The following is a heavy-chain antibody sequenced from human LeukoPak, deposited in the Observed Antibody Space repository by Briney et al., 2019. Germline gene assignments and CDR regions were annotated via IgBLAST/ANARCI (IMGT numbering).Heavy chain of an antibody. J-gene: IGHJ4*02. CDR2: VSSDGGTT. CDR3: TKESATGSRYSFDY. V-gene: IGHV3-30*18. Sequence: GGSLRLSCAVSGITLSNYGMSWVRQAPGKGLEWVAAVSSDGGTTYYADSVKGRFTISRDNSKNTLYLQMNSLRGEDTAIYYCTKESATGSRYSFDYWGQGTLVTVSS. CDR1: GITLSNYG. D-gene: IGHD2-15*01.